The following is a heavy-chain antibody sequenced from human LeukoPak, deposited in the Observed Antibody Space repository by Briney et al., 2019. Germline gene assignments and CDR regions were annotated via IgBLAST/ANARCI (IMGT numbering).Heavy chain of an antibody. CDR2: ISYDGSNK. J-gene: IGHJ6*02. Sequence: PGGSLRLSCAASGFTFSSYGMHWVRQAPGKGLEWVAVISYDGSNKYYADSVEGRFTISRDNSKNTLYLQMNSLRAEDTAVYYCANMGIRTGYYSYYYYGMDVWGQGTTVTVSS. CDR1: GFTFSSYG. CDR3: ANMGIRTGYYSYYYYGMDV. V-gene: IGHV3-30*18. D-gene: IGHD3/OR15-3a*01.